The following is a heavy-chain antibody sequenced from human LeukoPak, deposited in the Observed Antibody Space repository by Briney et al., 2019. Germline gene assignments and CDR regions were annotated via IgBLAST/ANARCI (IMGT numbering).Heavy chain of an antibody. CDR2: VHNSGSA. J-gene: IGHJ3*02. CDR1: GGSISNYF. Sequence: PSETLSLTCTVSGGSISNYFWSWIRQPPGKGLEWIGYVHNSGSANYNPSLKSRLNISIDTSEHRLSLKLSSVTAADTAVYYCASLWGYYESSSYSQLDAFDIWGQGTMVTVSS. D-gene: IGHD3-22*01. CDR3: ASLWGYYESSSYSQLDAFDI. V-gene: IGHV4-59*01.